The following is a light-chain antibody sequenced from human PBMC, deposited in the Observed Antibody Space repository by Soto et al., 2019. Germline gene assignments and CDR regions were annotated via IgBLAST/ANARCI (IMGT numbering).Light chain of an antibody. CDR1: RDDVGGYNY. V-gene: IGLV2-14*01. Sequence: QSALTQPASVSGSPGQSITISCTGTRDDVGGYNYVSWYQQYPGKAPKLMIYEVSYRPSGVSNRFSGSRSGHRASLSISGLQAEDEADYYCRAYTNIGTLVFGGGTKVTVL. CDR2: EVS. J-gene: IGLJ3*02. CDR3: RAYTNIGTLV.